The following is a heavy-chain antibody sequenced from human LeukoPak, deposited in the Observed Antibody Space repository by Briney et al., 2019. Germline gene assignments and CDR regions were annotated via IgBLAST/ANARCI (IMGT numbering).Heavy chain of an antibody. CDR3: ANRGHYYYYGMDV. V-gene: IGHV3-30*18. CDR2: ISYDGSNK. D-gene: IGHD3-10*01. Sequence: PGRSLRLSCAASGFTFSSYGMRWVRQAPGKGLEWVAVISYDGSNKYYADSVKGRFTISRDNSKNTLYLQMNSLRAEDTAVYYCANRGHYYYYGMDVWGQGTTVTVSS. J-gene: IGHJ6*02. CDR1: GFTFSSYG.